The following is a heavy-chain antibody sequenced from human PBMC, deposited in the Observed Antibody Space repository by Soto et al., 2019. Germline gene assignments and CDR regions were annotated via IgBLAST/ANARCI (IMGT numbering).Heavy chain of an antibody. CDR3: TRSAGHFGVPPKGGVYYTYYMDV. J-gene: IGHJ6*03. CDR1: GFSFSGST. CDR2: IRGKINNYAA. D-gene: IGHD3-3*01. Sequence: VQLVESGGDLVQPGGSLKLSCAASGFSFSGSTIHWVRQASGKGLEWLGRIRGKINNYAAAYGASVKGRITMSRDDSQDTAYLQINSLKTEDTAVYHCTRSAGHFGVPPKGGVYYTYYMDVWGKGTTVTVSS. V-gene: IGHV3-73*01.